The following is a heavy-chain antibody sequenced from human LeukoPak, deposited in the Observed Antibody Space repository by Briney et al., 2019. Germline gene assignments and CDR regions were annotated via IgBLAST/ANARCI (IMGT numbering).Heavy chain of an antibody. CDR1: GYTLTELS. CDR3: ATVVAAGGYFDY. CDR2: FDPEDGET. J-gene: IGHJ4*02. V-gene: IGHV1-24*01. Sequence: ASVEVSCKVSGYTLTELSMHWVRQAPGKGLEWMGGFDPEDGETIYAQKFQGRVTMTEDTSTDTAYMELSSLRSEDTAVYYCATVVAAGGYFDYWGQGTLVTVSS. D-gene: IGHD6-13*01.